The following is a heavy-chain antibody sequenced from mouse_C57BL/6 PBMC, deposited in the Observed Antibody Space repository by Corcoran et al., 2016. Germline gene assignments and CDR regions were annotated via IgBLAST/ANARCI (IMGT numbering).Heavy chain of an antibody. Sequence: QIQLVQSGPELKKPGETVKISCKASGYTFTTYGMSWVKQAPGKGLKWMGWINTYSGVPTYADDFKGRFAFSLETSASTAYLKINNLKNEDTATYFCARSGNYGSPWFAYWGQVTLVTVSA. J-gene: IGHJ3*01. CDR2: INTYSGVP. CDR3: ARSGNYGSPWFAY. D-gene: IGHD1-1*01. CDR1: GYTFTTYG. V-gene: IGHV9-3*01.